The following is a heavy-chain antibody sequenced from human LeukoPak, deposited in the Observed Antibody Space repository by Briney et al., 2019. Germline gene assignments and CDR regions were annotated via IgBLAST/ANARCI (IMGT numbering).Heavy chain of an antibody. J-gene: IGHJ4*02. CDR1: GFTFSSYS. Sequence: GGSLRLSCAASGFTFSSYSMNWVRQAPGKGVEWVSYISSSSRTIYYADSVKGRFTISRDNAKNSLYLQMNSLRAQDTAVYYCASDIEHYDSSPYWGQGTLVTVSS. D-gene: IGHD3-22*01. V-gene: IGHV3-48*01. CDR3: ASDIEHYDSSPY. CDR2: ISSSSRTI.